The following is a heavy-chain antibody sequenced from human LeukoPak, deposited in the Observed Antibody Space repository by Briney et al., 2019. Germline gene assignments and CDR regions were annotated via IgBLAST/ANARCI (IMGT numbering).Heavy chain of an antibody. Sequence: GGSLRLSCAASGFTYSSYGMHWVRQAPGKGLEWVAVIWYDGSNKYYADSVKGRFTISRDNSKNTLYLQMNSLRAEDTAVYYCAKGGGYWDYWGQGTLVTVSS. CDR3: AKGGGYWDY. J-gene: IGHJ4*02. CDR1: GFTYSSYG. V-gene: IGHV3-33*06. D-gene: IGHD3-22*01. CDR2: IWYDGSNK.